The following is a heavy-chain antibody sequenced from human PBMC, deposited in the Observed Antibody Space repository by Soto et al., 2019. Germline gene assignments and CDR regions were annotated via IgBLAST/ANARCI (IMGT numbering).Heavy chain of an antibody. CDR1: GGSISSYY. J-gene: IGHJ4*02. CDR3: ARHASSGDFDY. D-gene: IGHD6-25*01. CDR2: IYYSGST. V-gene: IGHV4-59*08. Sequence: SETLSLTCTVSGGSISSYYWSWIRQPPGKGLEWIGYIYYSGSTNYNPSLKSRVTISVDTSKNQFSLKLSSVTAADTAVYYCARHASSGDFDYWGQGNLVTVSS.